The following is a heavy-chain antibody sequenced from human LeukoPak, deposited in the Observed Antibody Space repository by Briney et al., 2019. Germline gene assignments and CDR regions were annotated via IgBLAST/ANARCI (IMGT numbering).Heavy chain of an antibody. CDR1: GITFSSYG. CDR2: INQDGSAK. CDR3: ALGGRTGNNWFDP. Sequence: GGSLRLSCTASGITFSSYGMHWVRQAPGKGLEWVANINQDGSAKYYVDSVEGRFTISRDNAKNSLYLQMDSLRAEDTAVYYCALGGRTGNNWFDPRGQGTLVIVSS. D-gene: IGHD1-1*01. J-gene: IGHJ5*02. V-gene: IGHV3-7*01.